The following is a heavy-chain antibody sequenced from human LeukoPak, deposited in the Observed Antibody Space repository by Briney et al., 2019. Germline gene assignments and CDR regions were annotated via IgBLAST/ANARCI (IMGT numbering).Heavy chain of an antibody. V-gene: IGHV3-30*18. D-gene: IGHD6-13*01. Sequence: PGGSLRLSCAASGFTFSSYGMHWVRQAPDKGLEWVAVTPNDRRNNYYAESVKGRFTISRDNSKNTLYLQMNSLRADDTALYYCAKGAAASPFGYWGQGTLVTVSS. CDR1: GFTFSSYG. CDR2: TPNDRRNN. CDR3: AKGAAASPFGY. J-gene: IGHJ4*02.